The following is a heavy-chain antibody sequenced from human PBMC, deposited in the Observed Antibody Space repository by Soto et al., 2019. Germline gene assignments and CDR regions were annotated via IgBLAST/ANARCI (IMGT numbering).Heavy chain of an antibody. Sequence: KPSETLSLTCAVYGGSFSGYYWSWIRQPPGKGLEWIGEINHSGSTNYNPSLKSRVTISVDTSKNQSSLKLSSVTAADTAVYYCASKGELLLSYFDYYGMDVWGQGTTVTVSS. CDR1: GGSFSGYY. CDR2: INHSGST. V-gene: IGHV4-34*01. CDR3: ASKGELLLSYFDYYGMDV. D-gene: IGHD1-26*01. J-gene: IGHJ6*02.